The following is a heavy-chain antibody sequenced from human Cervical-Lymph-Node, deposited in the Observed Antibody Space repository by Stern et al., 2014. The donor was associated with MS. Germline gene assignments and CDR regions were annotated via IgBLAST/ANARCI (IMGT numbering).Heavy chain of an antibody. CDR2: SNPSIGDT. Sequence: VQLVESGAEVMKPGASVKVSCQASGYTFTGFYLHWVRQAPGQGLEWMGRSNPSIGDTDYAQKFQGRVTMTRDTSISTAYMELSSLRSDDTAVYYCARGHYYGSGVDYWGQGTLVTVSS. CDR1: GYTFTGFY. CDR3: ARGHYYGSGVDY. D-gene: IGHD3-10*01. V-gene: IGHV1-2*06. J-gene: IGHJ4*02.